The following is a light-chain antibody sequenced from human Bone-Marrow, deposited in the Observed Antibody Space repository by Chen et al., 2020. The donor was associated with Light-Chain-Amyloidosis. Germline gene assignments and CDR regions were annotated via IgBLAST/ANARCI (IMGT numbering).Light chain of an antibody. CDR3: QSYQGSSQGV. Sequence: FMLTPPPSVSESPGKTVNLPCTPRSGSIATHYVPWYQQRPGRSPTTVIYEDDQRPSGVPDRFSGSIDRSSNSAYLTISGLKTEDEADYYCQSYQGSSQGVFGGGTKLTVL. V-gene: IGLV6-57*01. CDR1: SGSIATHY. CDR2: EDD. J-gene: IGLJ3*02.